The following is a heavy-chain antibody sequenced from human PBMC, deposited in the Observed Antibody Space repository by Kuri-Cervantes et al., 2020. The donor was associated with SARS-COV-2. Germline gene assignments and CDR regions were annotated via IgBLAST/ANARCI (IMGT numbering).Heavy chain of an antibody. CDR2: ISYDGSNK. V-gene: IGHV3-30*01. CDR3: AKDYRTLNVLRYFDWCDGYSFDY. Sequence: GESLKISCAASGFTFSSYTMHWFRHAPGKGLEWVAVISYDGSNKYYADYVKGRFTISRDNSKNTLYLQMNSLRAEDTVVYYCAKDYRTLNVLRYFDWCDGYSFDYWGQGTLVTVSS. J-gene: IGHJ4*02. CDR1: GFTFSSYT. D-gene: IGHD3-9*01.